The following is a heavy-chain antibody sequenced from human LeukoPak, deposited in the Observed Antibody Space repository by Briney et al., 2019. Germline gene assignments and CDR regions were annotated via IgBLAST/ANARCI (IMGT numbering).Heavy chain of an antibody. CDR1: GFTFSSYG. V-gene: IGHV3-30*04. J-gene: IGHJ4*02. D-gene: IGHD2-21*02. CDR3: ARAELLSLDY. Sequence: PGGSLRLSCEASGFTFSSYGLHWVRQAPGKGLEWAAVISYDGSNKYYADSVKGRFTISRDNSKNTLYLQMNSLRAEDTAAYYCARAELLSLDYWGQGTLVTVSS. CDR2: ISYDGSNK.